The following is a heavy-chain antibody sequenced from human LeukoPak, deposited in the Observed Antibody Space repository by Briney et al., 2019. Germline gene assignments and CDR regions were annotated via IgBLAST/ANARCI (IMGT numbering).Heavy chain of an antibody. V-gene: IGHV3-7*01. CDR2: IKQDGSEK. CDR3: ARGRAAAGRLYYYMDV. J-gene: IGHJ6*03. CDR1: GFTFSDYY. D-gene: IGHD6-13*01. Sequence: GGSLRLSCAASGFTFSDYYMTWIRQAPGKGLEWVANIKQDGSEKYYVDSVKGRFTISRDNAKNSLYLQMNSLRAEDTAVYYCARGRAAAGRLYYYMDVWGKGTTVTVSS.